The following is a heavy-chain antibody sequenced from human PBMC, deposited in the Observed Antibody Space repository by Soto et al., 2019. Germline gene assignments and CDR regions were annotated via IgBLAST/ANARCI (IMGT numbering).Heavy chain of an antibody. CDR2: INVHNGNT. J-gene: IGHJ5*02. D-gene: IGHD2-2*01. CDR3: ARDLAVGWFDP. V-gene: IGHV1-18*01. Sequence: QVQLVQSGAEVKKPGASVKVSCKTSGYTFTSYSISWVRQAPGQGLEWMGWINVHNGNTKYAQNLQGRVTMTTGTSTSTAYMELRSLRSDDTAVYYCARDLAVGWFDPWGKGTLVTVSS. CDR1: GYTFTSYS.